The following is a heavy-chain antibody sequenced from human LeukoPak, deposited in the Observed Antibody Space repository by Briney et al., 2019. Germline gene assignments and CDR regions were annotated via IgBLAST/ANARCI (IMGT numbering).Heavy chain of an antibody. CDR1: GFPFSSYA. Sequence: PGGPLRLSCAASGFPFSSYAMSGVRQAPGKGREWGSAISGSGGSTYYADSVKGRFTISRDNSKNTLYLQMNSLRAEDTAVYYCAKRAYCSGGSCYSPGEYYYYGMDVWGQGTTVTVSS. V-gene: IGHV3-23*01. J-gene: IGHJ6*02. D-gene: IGHD2-15*01. CDR3: AKRAYCSGGSCYSPGEYYYYGMDV. CDR2: ISGSGGST.